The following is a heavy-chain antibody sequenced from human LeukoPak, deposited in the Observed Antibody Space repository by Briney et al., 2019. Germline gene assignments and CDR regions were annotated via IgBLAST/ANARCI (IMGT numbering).Heavy chain of an antibody. Sequence: GESLKISCKGSGYSFTSYWIGWVRQMPGKGLEWMGIIYPGDSDTRYSPSFQGQVTISADKSISTAYLQWSSLKASDTAMYYCAREKDYYDSSGYYYVSPFDYWGQGTLVTVSS. CDR2: IYPGDSDT. D-gene: IGHD3-22*01. CDR1: GYSFTSYW. CDR3: AREKDYYDSSGYYYVSPFDY. J-gene: IGHJ4*02. V-gene: IGHV5-51*01.